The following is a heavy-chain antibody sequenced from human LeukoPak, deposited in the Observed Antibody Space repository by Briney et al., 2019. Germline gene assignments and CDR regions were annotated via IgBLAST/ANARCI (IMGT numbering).Heavy chain of an antibody. CDR3: AALERVDY. V-gene: IGHV3-21*01. D-gene: IGHD1-1*01. J-gene: IGHJ4*02. CDR2: ITSGSTI. Sequence: GRSLRLSCAASGFTFSSYAMHWVRQAPGKGLQWVSSITSGSTIYYADSVKSRFTISRGNAKTSLYLQMTSLRAEDTAVYYCAALERVDYWGQGTLVTVPS. CDR1: GFTFSSYA.